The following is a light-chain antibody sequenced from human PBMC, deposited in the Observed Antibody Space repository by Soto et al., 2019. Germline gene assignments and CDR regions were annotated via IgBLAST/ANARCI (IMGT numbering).Light chain of an antibody. Sequence: EILMTQSPATLSVSPGERATLSCRASQSVSTKLAWYQQRPGQAPRLLMSAVSTRATGIPARLSGSGSGTEFTLTISSLQPDDFAISYCKQYYTWPPSLTFGQGTRLEIK. CDR2: AVS. CDR3: KQYYTWPPSLT. CDR1: QSVSTK. J-gene: IGKJ5*01. V-gene: IGKV3-15*01.